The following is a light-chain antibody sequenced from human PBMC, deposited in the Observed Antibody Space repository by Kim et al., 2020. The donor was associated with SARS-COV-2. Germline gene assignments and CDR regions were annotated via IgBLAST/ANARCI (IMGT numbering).Light chain of an antibody. J-gene: IGLJ2*01. V-gene: IGLV2-14*01. Sequence: QSALTQPASVSGSPGQSITISCTGTSSDVGGYNYVSWYQQYPGKAPKLMIYDVSKRPSGVSNRFSGSKSGNTASLTISGLQAEDEADYYCSSYTSSSTRVVFGGGTQLTVL. CDR3: SSYTSSSTRVV. CDR1: SSDVGGYNY. CDR2: DVS.